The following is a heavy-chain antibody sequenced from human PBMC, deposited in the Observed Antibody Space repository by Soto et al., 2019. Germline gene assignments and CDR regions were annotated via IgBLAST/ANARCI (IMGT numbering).Heavy chain of an antibody. CDR2: IIPIFGTA. J-gene: IGHJ2*01. V-gene: IGHV1-69*01. D-gene: IGHD3-22*01. CDR3: ARDSNHNYYSSGFNYWAWWDFDI. CDR1: GGTFGSHG. Sequence: QVPLVQSGAEVKKPWSSVKVSCKASGGTFGSHGISWVRQAPGQGLEWMVGIIPIFGTANYAQNFRDIVTFTADESTNTGYMQLSSLITEDTAVYYCARDSNHNYYSSGFNYWAWWDFDIWGRGTLVTVYS.